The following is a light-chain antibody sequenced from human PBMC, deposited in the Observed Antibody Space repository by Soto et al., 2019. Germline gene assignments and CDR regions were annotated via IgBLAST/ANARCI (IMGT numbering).Light chain of an antibody. CDR2: GAA. CDR1: HSFSNNY. V-gene: IGKV3-20*01. CDR3: QHSSSSPPLT. Sequence: IVLSQSAGTLSLSPGEVATLSCRASHSFSNNYLAWYQQKRGQAPRLIIYGAASRATGIPDTFSGSGSGTDFTPTTTRLEPEDYAVYYCQHSSSSPPLTCGGGTKVDIK. J-gene: IGKJ4*01.